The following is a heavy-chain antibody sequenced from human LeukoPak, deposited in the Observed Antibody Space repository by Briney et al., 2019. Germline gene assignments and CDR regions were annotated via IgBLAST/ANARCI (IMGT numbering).Heavy chain of an antibody. D-gene: IGHD6-13*01. J-gene: IGHJ4*02. CDR1: GDSVSSNSAA. Sequence: SQALSLTCAISGDSVSSNSAAWNWIRQSPSRGLEWLGRTYYRSKWYNDYAVSVKSRITINPDTSKDQFSLHLNSVTPEDTAVYYCASGHDVYSSSFDYWGQGALVTVSS. CDR3: ASGHDVYSSSFDY. CDR2: TYYRSKWYN. V-gene: IGHV6-1*01.